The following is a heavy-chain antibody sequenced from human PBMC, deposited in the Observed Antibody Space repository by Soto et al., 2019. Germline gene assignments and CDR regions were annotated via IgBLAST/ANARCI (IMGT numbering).Heavy chain of an antibody. D-gene: IGHD1-1*01. J-gene: IGHJ4*02. Sequence: ASLSPCNASAGFTFSCDTIGWGHPAPGKGREMPSVIAGNGGKKHHGESVNARYNITRNTSKNTRNLQMNSLGVEDRAVYICATKDIRGPTGTPWGQGTLVTVSS. V-gene: IGHV3-23*01. CDR2: IAGNGGKK. CDR1: GFTFSCDT. CDR3: ATKDIRGPTGTP.